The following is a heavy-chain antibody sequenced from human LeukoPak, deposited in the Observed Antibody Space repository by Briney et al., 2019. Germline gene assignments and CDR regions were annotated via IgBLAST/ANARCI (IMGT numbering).Heavy chain of an antibody. J-gene: IGHJ4*02. V-gene: IGHV3-7*01. CDR2: MRLAGGVT. CDR1: GSTFSRSW. CDR3: VIDRGAR. Sequence: GSLRLSCAASGSTFSRSWMSWVGQAPGKGLEWVALMRLAGGVTYYVESVKGRFTISRDNTKNLLYLQMNNLRAEDTAVYYCVIDRGARWGRGTLVTLPS.